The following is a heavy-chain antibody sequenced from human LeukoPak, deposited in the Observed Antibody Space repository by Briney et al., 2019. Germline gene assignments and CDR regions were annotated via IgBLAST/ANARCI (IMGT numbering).Heavy chain of an antibody. CDR2: IYTSGST. CDR3: ARGLHHLFRFDP. J-gene: IGHJ5*02. CDR1: GGSISSYY. Sequence: SETLSLTCTVSGGSISSYYWSWIRQPAGKGLEWIGRIYTSGSTNYNPSLKSRVTISVDTSKNQFSLKLSSVTAADTAVYYCARGLHHLFRFDPWGQGTLVTVSS. V-gene: IGHV4-4*07. D-gene: IGHD3-10*02.